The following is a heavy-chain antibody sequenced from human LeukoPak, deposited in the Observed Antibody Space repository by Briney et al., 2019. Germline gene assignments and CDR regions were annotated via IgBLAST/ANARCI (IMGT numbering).Heavy chain of an antibody. J-gene: IGHJ4*02. CDR3: ARAPSNYYYGSGSYFDY. D-gene: IGHD3-10*01. Sequence: SVKVSCKASGGTFSSYAISWVRPAPGQGLEWMGRIIPILGIANYAQKFQGRVTITADKSTSTAYMELSSLRSEDAAVYYCARAPSNYYYGSGSYFDYWGQGTLVTVSS. CDR2: IIPILGIA. CDR1: GGTFSSYA. V-gene: IGHV1-69*04.